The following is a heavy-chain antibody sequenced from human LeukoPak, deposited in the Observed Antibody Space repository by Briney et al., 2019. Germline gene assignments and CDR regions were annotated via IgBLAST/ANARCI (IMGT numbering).Heavy chain of an antibody. J-gene: IGHJ4*02. V-gene: IGHV3-53*01. D-gene: IGHD2-15*01. CDR2: IYSGGGT. CDR3: ARHRRYCSGATCYSGHDY. CDR1: GFTVSSNY. Sequence: GGSLRLSCAASGFTVSSNYMTWVRQAPGKGLQWVSMIYSGGGTYYVDSVKGRFTISRDNSKNTLYLQMNSLRAEDTAVYYCARHRRYCSGATCYSGHDYWGQGTLVIVSS.